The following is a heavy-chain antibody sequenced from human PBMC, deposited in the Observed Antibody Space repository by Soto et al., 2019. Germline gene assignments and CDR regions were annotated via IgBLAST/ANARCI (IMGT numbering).Heavy chain of an antibody. V-gene: IGHV1-69*06. D-gene: IGHD1-7*01. CDR1: GGTFSNYV. CDR2: IIPISGAA. J-gene: IGHJ4*02. Sequence: ASVKVSCKASGGTFSNYVVNWVRQAPGQGLEWMGRIIPISGAANYAQKFQGRVTITADKSTSTSYTELSSLRSEDTAVYYCARDMTRTVVPYFDFWGQGTLVTVSS. CDR3: ARDMTRTVVPYFDF.